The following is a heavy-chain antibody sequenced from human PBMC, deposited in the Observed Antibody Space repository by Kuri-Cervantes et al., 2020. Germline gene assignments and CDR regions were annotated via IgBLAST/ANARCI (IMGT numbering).Heavy chain of an antibody. CDR3: ARFGYPYGLDV. J-gene: IGHJ6*02. D-gene: IGHD5-12*01. V-gene: IGHV4-39*07. Sequence: SETLSLTCTVSGGSISSSSYYWGWIRQPPGKGLEWIGSIYYSGSTYYNPSLKSRVTISVDTSKNQFSLKLSSVTAADTAVYYCARFGYPYGLDVWGQGTKVTVSS. CDR1: GGSISSSSYY. CDR2: IYYSGST.